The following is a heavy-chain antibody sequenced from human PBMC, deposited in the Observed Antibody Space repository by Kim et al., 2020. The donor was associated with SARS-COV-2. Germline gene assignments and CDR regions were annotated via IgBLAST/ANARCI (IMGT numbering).Heavy chain of an antibody. D-gene: IGHD2-2*01. J-gene: IGHJ4*02. CDR1: GGSISSYY. V-gene: IGHV4-59*13. CDR2: IYYSGST. Sequence: SETLSLTCTVSGGSISSYYWSWIRQPPGKGLEWIGYIYYSGSTNYNPSLKSRVTISVDTSKNQFSLKLSSVTAADTAVYYCARGISSSTSCHFDYWGQGTLVTVSS. CDR3: ARGISSSTSCHFDY.